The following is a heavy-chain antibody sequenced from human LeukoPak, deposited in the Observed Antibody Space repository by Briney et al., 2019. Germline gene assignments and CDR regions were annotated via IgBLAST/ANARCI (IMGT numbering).Heavy chain of an antibody. Sequence: PGGSLRLSCAASGFTFSSYAMHWVRQAPGKGLEYVSTISSNGGSTYYANSVKGRFTISRDNSKNTLYLQMGSLRAEDTAVYYCARVKRQLYCSGGSCYSPKGVYYYYMDVWGKGATVTISS. J-gene: IGHJ6*03. CDR2: ISSNGGST. V-gene: IGHV3-64*01. CDR1: GFTFSSYA. CDR3: ARVKRQLYCSGGSCYSPKGVYYYYMDV. D-gene: IGHD2-15*01.